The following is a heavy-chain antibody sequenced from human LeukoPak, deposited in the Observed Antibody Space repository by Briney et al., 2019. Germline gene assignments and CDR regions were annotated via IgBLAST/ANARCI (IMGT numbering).Heavy chain of an antibody. D-gene: IGHD6-13*01. V-gene: IGHV3-7*03. CDR1: GFVFSTYW. CDR3: ARRGTSSSWAHFDY. CDR2: INQDGSEI. J-gene: IGHJ4*02. Sequence: QPGGSLRLSCAASGFVFSTYWLTWVRQAPGNGLEWVANINQDGSEIYYVDSVQGRFTISRDNVDNSLYLQMNSLGAEDTAVYYCARRGTSSSWAHFDYWGQGTLVTVSS.